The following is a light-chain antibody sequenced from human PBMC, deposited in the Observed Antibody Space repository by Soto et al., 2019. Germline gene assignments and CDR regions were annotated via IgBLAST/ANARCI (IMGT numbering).Light chain of an antibody. CDR3: MPGTHWPPT. CDR1: QSLVYSDGNTY. CDR2: KVS. J-gene: IGKJ2*01. V-gene: IGKV2-30*01. Sequence: DVVMTQSPLSLPVTLGQPASISCRSSQSLVYSDGNTYLNWFQQRPGQSPRRLIYKVSNRDSGVPDRFSGSASCSDFTLNISRVEAEDVRVYYCMPGTHWPPTFGQGTKLEIK.